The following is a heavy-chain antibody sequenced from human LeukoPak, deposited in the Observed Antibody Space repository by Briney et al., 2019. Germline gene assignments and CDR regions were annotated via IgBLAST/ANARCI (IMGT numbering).Heavy chain of an antibody. V-gene: IGHV4-59*08. CDR2: IYYSGST. CDR3: ARLGIGVVPSAMLGDYYFDY. J-gene: IGHJ4*02. D-gene: IGHD2-2*01. Sequence: SETLSLTCTVSGGSISSYYWSWIRQPPGKGLEWICYIYYSGSTKYNPSLKSRVTISVDTPKSQFSLKLTSVTAADTAVYYCARLGIGVVPSAMLGDYYFDYWGQGNLVTVSS. CDR1: GGSISSYY.